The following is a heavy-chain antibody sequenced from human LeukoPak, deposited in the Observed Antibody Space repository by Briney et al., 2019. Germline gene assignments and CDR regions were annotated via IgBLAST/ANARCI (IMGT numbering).Heavy chain of an antibody. V-gene: IGHV3-23*01. D-gene: IGHD5-24*01. CDR3: ARDNSVRDEAWWFNP. CDR2: ISGSASTT. J-gene: IGHJ5*02. CDR1: GFISTTYG. Sequence: PGGSLRLSCAASGFISTTYGINWVRQTPEKGLEWVSGISGSASTTYYADSVKGRFTISRDNSKNTVYLQMNGLRAEDTARYYCARDNSVRDEAWWFNPWGQGTLVTVSS.